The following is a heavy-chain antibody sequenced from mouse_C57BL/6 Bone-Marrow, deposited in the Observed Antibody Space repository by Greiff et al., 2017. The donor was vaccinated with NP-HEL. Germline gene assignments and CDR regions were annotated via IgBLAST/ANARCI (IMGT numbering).Heavy chain of an antibody. CDR1: GFNIKDDY. Sequence: EVKLVESGAELVRPGASVKLSCTASGFNIKDDYMHWVKQRPEQGLEWIGWIDPENGDTEYASKFQGKATITADTSSNTAYLQLSSLTSEDTAVYYCTTSLPYYGSSYGYFDVWGTGTTVTVSS. J-gene: IGHJ1*03. D-gene: IGHD1-1*01. CDR3: TTSLPYYGSSYGYFDV. CDR2: IDPENGDT. V-gene: IGHV14-4*01.